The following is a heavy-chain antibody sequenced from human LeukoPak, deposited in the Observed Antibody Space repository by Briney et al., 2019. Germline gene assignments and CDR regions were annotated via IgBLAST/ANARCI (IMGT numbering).Heavy chain of an antibody. CDR2: IYHSGST. D-gene: IGHD4-11*01. J-gene: IGHJ6*03. V-gene: IGHV4-30-2*01. CDR3: ARMTTVRYYYMDV. CDR1: GGSISSGGYY. Sequence: SQTLSLTCTVSGGSISSGGYYWSWIRQPPGKGLEWIGYIYHSGSTYYNPSLKSRVTISVDRSKNQFSLKLSSVTAADTAVYYCARMTTVRYYYMDVWGKGTTVTVSS.